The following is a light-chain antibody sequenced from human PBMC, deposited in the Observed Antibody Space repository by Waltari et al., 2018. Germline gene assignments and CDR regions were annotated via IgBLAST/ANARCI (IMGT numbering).Light chain of an antibody. CDR3: RARDASGVGGS. CDR1: GLRSYY. CDR2: DKN. J-gene: IGLJ2*01. Sequence: SSELTQDPAVSVAMGQTVTITCQGNGLRSYYASWYQQRPGQAPILIMYDKNNRTSGGPDRFSGSNSDNTASLTITGAQAEDEASYYCRARDASGVGGSFGGGTKLTVL. V-gene: IGLV3-19*01.